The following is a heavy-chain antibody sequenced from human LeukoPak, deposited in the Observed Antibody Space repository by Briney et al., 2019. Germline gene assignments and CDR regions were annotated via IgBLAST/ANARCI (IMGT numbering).Heavy chain of an antibody. Sequence: VASVKVSCKASGYTFTSYAMNWVRQAPGQGLEWMGRINTNTGNPTYAQGFTGRFVFSLDTSVSTAYLQISSPKAEDTAVYYCASDIAAAANEGGAFDIWGQGTMVTVSS. J-gene: IGHJ3*02. D-gene: IGHD6-13*01. CDR2: INTNTGNP. V-gene: IGHV7-4-1*02. CDR3: ASDIAAAANEGGAFDI. CDR1: GYTFTSYA.